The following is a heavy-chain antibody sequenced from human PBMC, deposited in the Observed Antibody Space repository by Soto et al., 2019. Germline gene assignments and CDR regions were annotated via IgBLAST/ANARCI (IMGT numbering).Heavy chain of an antibody. J-gene: IGHJ4*02. CDR1: GFKFSNYA. V-gene: IGHV3-23*01. D-gene: IGHD3-16*01. Sequence: GGSLRLSCAASGFKFSNYAMSWVRQAPGKGLEWVSLISATGGGTYYADSVKGRFTISRDNSHNTLYLQVHSLTAEDTAVYYCAKDRRAGGTSAFYFDFWGQRAQVTVSS. CDR3: AKDRRAGGTSAFYFDF. CDR2: ISATGGGT.